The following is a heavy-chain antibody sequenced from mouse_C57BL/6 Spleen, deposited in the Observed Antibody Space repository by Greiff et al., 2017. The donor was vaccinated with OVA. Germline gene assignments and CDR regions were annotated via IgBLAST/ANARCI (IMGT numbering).Heavy chain of an antibody. CDR2: IRLKSDNYAT. CDR1: GFTFSNYW. D-gene: IGHD2-13*01. V-gene: IGHV6-3*01. J-gene: IGHJ3*01. Sequence: EVKLMESGGGLVQPGGSMKLSCVASGFTFSNYWMNWVRQSPEKGLEWVAQIRLKSDNYATHYAESVKGRFTISRDDSKSSVYLQMNNLRAEDTGIYYCTGGVTWFAYWGQGTLVTVSA. CDR3: TGGVTWFAY.